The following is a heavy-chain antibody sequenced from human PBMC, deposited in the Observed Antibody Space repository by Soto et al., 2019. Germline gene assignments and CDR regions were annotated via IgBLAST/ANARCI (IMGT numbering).Heavy chain of an antibody. CDR1: GGTFSSYA. J-gene: IGHJ5*02. D-gene: IGHD6-13*01. V-gene: IGHV1-69*13. CDR3: ASYTGIAAAGTWFDP. Sequence: VKVSCKASGGTFSSYAISWVRQAPGQGLEWMGGIIPIFGTANYAQKFQGRVTITADESTSTAYMELSSLRSEDTAVYYCASYTGIAAAGTWFDPWGQGTLVTVSS. CDR2: IIPIFGTA.